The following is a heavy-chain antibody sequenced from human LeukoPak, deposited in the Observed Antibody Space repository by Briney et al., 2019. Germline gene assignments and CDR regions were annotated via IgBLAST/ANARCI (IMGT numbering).Heavy chain of an antibody. J-gene: IGHJ5*02. Sequence: GGSLRLSCAASGFTFSSYWMSWVRQAPGKGLEWVANIKQDGSEKYYVDSVKGRFTISRDNAKNSLYLQMNSLRAEDTAVYYCARVRTAMVYWFDPWGQGTLVTVSS. CDR2: IKQDGSEK. V-gene: IGHV3-7*01. CDR1: GFTFSSYW. D-gene: IGHD5-18*01. CDR3: ARVRTAMVYWFDP.